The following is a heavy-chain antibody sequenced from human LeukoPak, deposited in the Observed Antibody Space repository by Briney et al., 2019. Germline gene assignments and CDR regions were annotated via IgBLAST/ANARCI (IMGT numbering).Heavy chain of an antibody. CDR1: GFTFRDYA. Sequence: GGSLRLSCTASGFTFRDYAVSWFRQAPGKGLEWVANIKQDGSEKNYVESVKGRFTISRDNVKNSLYLQTNSLRAEDTAVYYCARAGQEWFGELGFDQWGQGTLVIVSS. CDR3: ARAGQEWFGELGFDQ. CDR2: IKQDGSEK. D-gene: IGHD3-10*01. V-gene: IGHV3-7*01. J-gene: IGHJ4*02.